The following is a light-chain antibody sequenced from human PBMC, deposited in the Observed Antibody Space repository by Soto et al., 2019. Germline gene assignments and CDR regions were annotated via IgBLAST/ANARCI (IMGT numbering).Light chain of an antibody. J-gene: IGKJ1*01. CDR3: HQYGATPGT. V-gene: IGKV3-20*01. Sequence: EIVLTQSPDTLSLSPGERVTLPCRASQSVTNNYLAWYQQKPGQGPRLLIHGASSRAADTPDRFSGSGSGTDFTLTISRLEPEDFALYYCHQYGATPGTFGQGTKLDIK. CDR2: GAS. CDR1: QSVTNNY.